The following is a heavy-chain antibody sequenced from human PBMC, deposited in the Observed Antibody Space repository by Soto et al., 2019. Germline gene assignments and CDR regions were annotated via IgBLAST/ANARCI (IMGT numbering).Heavy chain of an antibody. J-gene: IGHJ6*02. V-gene: IGHV4-4*02. CDR3: ARGPPNVLRFLEWLAPPGMDV. D-gene: IGHD3-3*01. CDR2: IYHSGST. Sequence: SETLSLTCAVSGGSISSSNWWSWVRQPPGKGLEWIGEIYHSGSTNYNPSLKSRVTISVDKSKNQFSLKLSSVTAADTAVYYCARGPPNVLRFLEWLAPPGMDVWGQGTTV. CDR1: GGSISSSNW.